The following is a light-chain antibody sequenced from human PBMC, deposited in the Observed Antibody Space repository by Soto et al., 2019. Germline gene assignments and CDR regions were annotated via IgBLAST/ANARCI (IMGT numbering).Light chain of an antibody. V-gene: IGLV2-14*01. CDR1: SSDVGGYKY. Sequence: QSALTQPASVSGSPGQSITISCTGTSSDVGGYKYVSWYQQHPGKVPKLMIYEVSNRPSGVSNRFSGSKSGDTASLTISGXXXXXXXXXXCSSYTSSSTVVFGGGTKLT. CDR3: SSYTSSSTVV. J-gene: IGLJ2*01. CDR2: EVS.